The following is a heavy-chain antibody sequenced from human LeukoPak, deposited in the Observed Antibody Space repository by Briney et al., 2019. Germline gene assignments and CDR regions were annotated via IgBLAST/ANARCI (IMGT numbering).Heavy chain of an antibody. J-gene: IGHJ6*03. CDR2: ISSSGSTI. Sequence: GGSLRLSCAASGFTFSSYEMNWVRQAPGKGLEWVSYISSSGSTIYYADSVKGRFTISRDNAKNSPYLQMTSLRAEDTALYYCARVGGIVGASNRYYYYYMDVWGKGTTVTVSS. V-gene: IGHV3-48*03. CDR1: GFTFSSYE. CDR3: ARVGGIVGASNRYYYYYMDV. D-gene: IGHD1-26*01.